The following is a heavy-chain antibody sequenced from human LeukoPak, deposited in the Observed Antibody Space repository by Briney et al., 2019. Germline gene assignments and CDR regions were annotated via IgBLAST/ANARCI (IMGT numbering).Heavy chain of an antibody. D-gene: IGHD6-19*01. V-gene: IGHV3-53*01. Sequence: PGGSLRLSFAASGFTVSSNYMSWVRQAPGKGLEWVSVIYSGGSTYYADSVKGRFTISRDNSKNTLYLQMNSLRAEDTAVYYCARDGSSGWYNDYWGQGTLVTVSS. J-gene: IGHJ4*02. CDR2: IYSGGST. CDR1: GFTVSSNY. CDR3: ARDGSSGWYNDY.